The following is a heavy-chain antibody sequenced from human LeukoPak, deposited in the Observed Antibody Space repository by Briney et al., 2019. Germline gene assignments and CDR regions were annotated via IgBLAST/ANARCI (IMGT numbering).Heavy chain of an antibody. CDR2: INHSGST. CDR1: GGSFSGYY. V-gene: IGHV4-34*01. CDR3: ARRRVVLVAATLPSLKRYWYFDV. Sequence: PSETLSLTCAVYGGSFSGYYWSWIRQPPGKGLEWIGEINHSGSTNYNPSLKSRVTISVDTSKNQFSLKLSSVTAADTAVYYCARRRVVLVAATLPSLKRYWYFDVWGRGTLVTVSS. D-gene: IGHD2-15*01. J-gene: IGHJ2*01.